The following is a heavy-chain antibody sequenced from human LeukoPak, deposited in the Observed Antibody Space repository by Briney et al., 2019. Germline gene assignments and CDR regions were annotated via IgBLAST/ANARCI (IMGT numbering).Heavy chain of an antibody. CDR3: AREGVGGSYLGY. CDR1: GYTFTSYY. CDR2: INPSGGST. J-gene: IGHJ4*02. Sequence: ASVKVSCKASGYTFTSYYMHWVRQAPGQGLEWMGVINPSGGSTRFAQKFLGRVTMTRDMSTSTVYMDLSSLGSEDTAVYFCAREGVGGSYLGYWGQGTLVTVSS. D-gene: IGHD1-26*01. V-gene: IGHV1-46*01.